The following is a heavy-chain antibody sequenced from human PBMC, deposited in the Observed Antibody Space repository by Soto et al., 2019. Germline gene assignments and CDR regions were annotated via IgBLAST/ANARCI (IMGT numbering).Heavy chain of an antibody. D-gene: IGHD2-8*02. CDR3: ARGRGYCAGTNCYLDY. CDR2: ISSSGSTI. CDR1: GFSFSSHS. Sequence: GGSLRLSCAASGFSFSSHSMKWVRQAPGKGLEWVSYISSSGSTIYYADSVKGRFTISRDNAKNSLYLQMNSLRDDDTAVYYCARGRGYCAGTNCYLDYWGQGA. V-gene: IGHV3-48*02. J-gene: IGHJ4*02.